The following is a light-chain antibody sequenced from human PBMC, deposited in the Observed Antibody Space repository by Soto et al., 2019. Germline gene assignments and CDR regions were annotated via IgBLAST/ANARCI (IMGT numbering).Light chain of an antibody. J-gene: IGKJ2*01. Sequence: EIVLTQSPGTLSLSPGERATLSCRASQSVSSTYLAWYQQKPGQAPRLLIHGASSRATGIPDRFRGSGSGTDFTLTISRLEPEDFPVYYCQQYDDSLYTFGQGTKLEIK. V-gene: IGKV3-20*01. CDR1: QSVSSTY. CDR2: GAS. CDR3: QQYDDSLYT.